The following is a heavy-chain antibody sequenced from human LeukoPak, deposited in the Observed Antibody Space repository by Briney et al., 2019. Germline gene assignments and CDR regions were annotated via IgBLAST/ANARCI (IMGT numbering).Heavy chain of an antibody. CDR3: ARSSMSSGWYRVDAFDI. CDR2: IYPGDSDT. D-gene: IGHD6-19*01. J-gene: IGHJ3*02. Sequence: GESLKISCKGSGYSFTSYWIGWVRQMPGKGLEWMGIIYPGDSDTRYSPSFQGQVTISADKSISTAYLQWSSLKASDTAMYYCARSSMSSGWYRVDAFDIWGQGTMVTVSS. V-gene: IGHV5-51*01. CDR1: GYSFTSYW.